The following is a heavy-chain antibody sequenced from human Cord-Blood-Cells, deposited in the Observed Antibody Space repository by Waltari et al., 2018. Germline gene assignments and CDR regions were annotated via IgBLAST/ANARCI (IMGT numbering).Heavy chain of an antibody. D-gene: IGHD3-22*01. CDR1: GFSLSNARMG. CDR3: ARQPNYYDSSGYYFDY. V-gene: IGHV2-26*01. J-gene: IGHJ4*02. Sequence: QVTLKESVPVLVKPTETLTLTCTVSGFSLSNARMGVSWIRQPPGKALEWLANIFSNDEKSYSTSLKSRLTISKDTAKSHVVLTMTIMDPVDTATYYCARQPNYYDSSGYYFDYWGQGTLVTVSS. CDR2: IFSNDEK.